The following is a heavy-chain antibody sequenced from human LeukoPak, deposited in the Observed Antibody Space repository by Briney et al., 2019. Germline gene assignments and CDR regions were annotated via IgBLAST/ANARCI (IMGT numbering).Heavy chain of an antibody. CDR3: VRSKSGAYGWFDP. V-gene: IGHV4-59*01. Sequence: ETLSLTCTVSGGSISGYFWTWIRQPPGKGLEWIGYIYYTGNTNYNPSLKSRVTISIDTSKNHFSLNVNSVTAADAAVYYCVRSKSGAYGWFDPWGPGTLVTVSS. CDR1: GGSISGYF. D-gene: IGHD2-15*01. J-gene: IGHJ5*02. CDR2: IYYTGNT.